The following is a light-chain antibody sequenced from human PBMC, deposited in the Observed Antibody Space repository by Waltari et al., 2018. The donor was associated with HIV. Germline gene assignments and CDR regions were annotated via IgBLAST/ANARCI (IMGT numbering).Light chain of an antibody. CDR1: QSISSY. Sequence: DIQMTQSPYSLSASVGDRVTINCRASQSISSYLNWYQQKPGKAPKLLIYSASSLQSGVPSRFSGSGSGTYFTLTISSLQPEYFATYYCQQSYSSPYTFGQGTKLEIK. V-gene: IGKV1-39*01. CDR3: QQSYSSPYT. CDR2: SAS. J-gene: IGKJ2*01.